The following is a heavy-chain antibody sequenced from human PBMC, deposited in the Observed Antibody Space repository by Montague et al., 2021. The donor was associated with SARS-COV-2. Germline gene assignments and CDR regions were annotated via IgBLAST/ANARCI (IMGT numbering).Heavy chain of an antibody. Sequence: SQTLSLICTVSGGSISSGSYYWGWIRQPAGKGLEWIGRIYTSGTTDYSFSLKSRVTISVDTSKNQFSLKLTSVTAADTAVYYCARAHSGSWAHLDNWGQGSLVTVSS. V-gene: IGHV4-61*02. J-gene: IGHJ4*02. CDR2: IYTSGTT. CDR3: ARAHSGSWAHLDN. D-gene: IGHD5-12*01. CDR1: GGSISSGSYY.